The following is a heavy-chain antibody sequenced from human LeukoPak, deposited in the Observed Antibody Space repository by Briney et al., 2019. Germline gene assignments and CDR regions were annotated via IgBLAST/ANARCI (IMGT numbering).Heavy chain of an antibody. J-gene: IGHJ4*02. D-gene: IGHD6-19*01. CDR1: GGSISSSSYY. CDR2: IYSSGST. Sequence: SQTLSLTCTVSGGSISSSSYYWSWIRQPAGKGLEWIGRIYSSGSTDYNPSLKSRVAISVDTSKNQFSLNLSSVTAADTAIYYCARVKSGWYYFVYWGQGTLVTVSS. V-gene: IGHV4-61*02. CDR3: ARVKSGWYYFVY.